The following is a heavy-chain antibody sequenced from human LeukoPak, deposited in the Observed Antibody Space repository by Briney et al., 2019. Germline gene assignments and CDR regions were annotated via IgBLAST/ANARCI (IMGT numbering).Heavy chain of an antibody. D-gene: IGHD4-23*01. J-gene: IGHJ6*02. V-gene: IGHV1-18*01. CDR3: ARDGDGGNPWWGASYGMDV. Sequence: EASVKVSFKASGFTFTSYGISWVRPAPGQGLEWVGWISPYNGNTNYAQKLQGRVTMTTDTSTSTAYMELRSLRSDDTAVYYCARDGDGGNPWWGASYGMDVWGQGTTVTVSS. CDR2: ISPYNGNT. CDR1: GFTFTSYG.